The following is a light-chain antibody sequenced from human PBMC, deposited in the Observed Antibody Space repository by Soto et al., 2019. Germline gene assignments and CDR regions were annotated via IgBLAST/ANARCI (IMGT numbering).Light chain of an antibody. CDR3: QQRSKWPN. J-gene: IGKJ4*01. CDR1: QSVSSN. Sequence: VITHSSTTRSVFPGGRGAVSFTARQSVSSNLAWYQQKPGQAPRLLIYGASTRATGIPARFSGSGSGTDFPLSIRCLEPEDFAGYYCQQRSKWPNFGGGTKVDIK. CDR2: GAS. V-gene: IGKV3-11*01.